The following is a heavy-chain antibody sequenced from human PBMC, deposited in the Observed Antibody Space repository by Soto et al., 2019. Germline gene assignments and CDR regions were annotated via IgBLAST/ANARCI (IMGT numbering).Heavy chain of an antibody. Sequence: QVQLQESGPGLVKPSQTLSLTCTVSGGSISSGGYYWSWIRQHPGKGLEWIGYIYYSGSTYYNPSLKSRVIIXEDXSXIQFSLKLSSVTAADTAVYYCARRYCSGVSCYHIDYWGQGTLVTVSS. J-gene: IGHJ4*02. CDR2: IYYSGST. CDR1: GGSISSGGYY. CDR3: ARRYCSGVSCYHIDY. V-gene: IGHV4-31*03. D-gene: IGHD2-15*01.